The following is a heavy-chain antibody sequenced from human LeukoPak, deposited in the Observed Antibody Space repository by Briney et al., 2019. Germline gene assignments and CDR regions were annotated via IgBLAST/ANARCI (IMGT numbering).Heavy chain of an antibody. Sequence: SETLSLTCAVYGGSFSGYYWSWIRQPPGKGLEWIGEINHSGSTNYNPSLKSRVTISVDTSKNQFSLKLSSVTAADTAVYYCARVYCPNGVCYNSRGWFDPWGQGTLVTVSS. CDR2: INHSGST. J-gene: IGHJ5*02. D-gene: IGHD2-8*01. CDR1: GGSFSGYY. CDR3: ARVYCPNGVCYNSRGWFDP. V-gene: IGHV4-34*01.